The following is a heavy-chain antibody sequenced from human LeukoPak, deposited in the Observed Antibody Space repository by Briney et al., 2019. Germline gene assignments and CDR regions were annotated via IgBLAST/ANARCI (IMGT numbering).Heavy chain of an antibody. CDR1: GYTFTSYD. CDR3: ARLPGYSYGYNYWYFDL. D-gene: IGHD5-18*01. J-gene: IGHJ2*01. CDR2: MNPNSGNT. Sequence: ASVKVSCKASGYTFTSYDINWVRQATGQGLEWMGWMNPNSGNTGYAQKFQGRVTITRDTSISTAYMELSRLRSDDTAVYYCARLPGYSYGYNYWYFDLWGRGTLVTVSS. V-gene: IGHV1-8*03.